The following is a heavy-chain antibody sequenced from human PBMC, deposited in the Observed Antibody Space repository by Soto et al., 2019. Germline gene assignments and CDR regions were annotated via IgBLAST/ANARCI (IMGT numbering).Heavy chain of an antibody. CDR2: IWYDGSNK. J-gene: IGHJ4*02. D-gene: IGHD2-21*02. CDR1: GFTFSSYG. V-gene: IGHV3-33*01. Sequence: QVQLVESGGGVVQPGRSLRLSCAASGFTFSSYGMHWVRRAPGKGLEWVAVIWYDGSNKYYADSVKGRFTISRDNSKNTLYLQMNSLRAEDTAVYYCARQHCGGDCYFGHFDYWGQGTLVTVSS. CDR3: ARQHCGGDCYFGHFDY.